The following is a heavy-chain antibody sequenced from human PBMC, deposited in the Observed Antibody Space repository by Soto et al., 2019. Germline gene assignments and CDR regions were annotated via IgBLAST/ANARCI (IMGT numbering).Heavy chain of an antibody. CDR1: GGTFSSYT. V-gene: IGHV1-69*08. CDR2: IIPILGIA. J-gene: IGHJ4*02. Sequence: QVQLVQSGAEVKKPGSSVKVSCKASGGTFSSYTISWVRPAPGQGLEWMGRIIPILGIANYAQKFQGRVTITADKTTSTAYMERSSLRSEDTAGYYCAREEYYYGSGAFFDYWGQGTLVTVSS. D-gene: IGHD3-10*01. CDR3: AREEYYYGSGAFFDY.